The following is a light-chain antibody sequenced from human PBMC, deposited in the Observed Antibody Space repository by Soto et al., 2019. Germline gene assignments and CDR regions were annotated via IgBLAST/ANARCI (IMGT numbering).Light chain of an antibody. Sequence: QSVLTQPPSVSAAPGQTVTISCSGGSSNIGNNYVSWYQQFPGTAPKVLIFDNNKRPSGIPDRFSGSKSGTSATLGITGLQTGDEADYYCETWDSSLYAVVFGGGTKLTVL. CDR1: SSNIGNNY. CDR3: ETWDSSLYAVV. J-gene: IGLJ2*01. V-gene: IGLV1-51*01. CDR2: DNN.